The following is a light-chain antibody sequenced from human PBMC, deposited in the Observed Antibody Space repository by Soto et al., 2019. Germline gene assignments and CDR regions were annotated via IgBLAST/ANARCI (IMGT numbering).Light chain of an antibody. CDR2: EVS. Sequence: QSVLTQPASVSGSPGQSITISCTGTSSDVGAYDYVSWYQQNPGKAPKLIISEVSDRPSGVSNRFSGSKSGNTASVTISGLQAEDEADYFCSSYTTTNTLWVFGGGTKLTVL. CDR1: SSDVGAYDY. J-gene: IGLJ3*02. V-gene: IGLV2-14*01. CDR3: SSYTTTNTLWV.